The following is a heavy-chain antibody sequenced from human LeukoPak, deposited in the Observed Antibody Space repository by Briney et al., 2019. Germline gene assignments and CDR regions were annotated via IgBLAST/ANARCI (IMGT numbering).Heavy chain of an antibody. CDR2: ISNDGSKK. CDR3: AKDRYSYAFEYSDS. CDR1: GLTFSSYG. J-gene: IGHJ4*02. V-gene: IGHV3-30*18. Sequence: PGGSLRLSCAASGLTFSSYGMHWVRQALGKGLDWVAVISNDGSKKYYADSVKGRFAISRDNSKNTLSLQVSSLRTEDTAVYYCAKDRYSYAFEYSDSWGQGTLVTVSS. D-gene: IGHD5-18*01.